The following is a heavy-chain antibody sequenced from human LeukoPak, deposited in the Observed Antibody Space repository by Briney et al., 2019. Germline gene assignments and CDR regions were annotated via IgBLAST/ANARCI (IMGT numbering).Heavy chain of an antibody. J-gene: IGHJ4*02. D-gene: IGHD4-23*01. CDR3: ARAALNGGLDY. V-gene: IGHV4-59*01. CDR2: IYYSGST. CDR1: GGSISSYY. Sequence: PSETLSLTCTVSGGSISSYYWSWIRQPPGKGLEWIGYIYYSGSTNYNPSLKSRVTISVDTSKNQFSLKLSSVTAADTAVYYCARAALNGGLDYWGQGTLVTASS.